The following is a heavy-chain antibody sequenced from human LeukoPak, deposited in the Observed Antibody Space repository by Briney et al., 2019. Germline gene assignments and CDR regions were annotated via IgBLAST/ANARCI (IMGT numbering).Heavy chain of an antibody. J-gene: IGHJ4*02. CDR3: ARGESNWNRNVFFGY. Sequence: SETLSLTCAVYGGSFSGYYWSWIRQPPGKGLEWIGEINHSGSTNYNPSLKSRVTISIDTSKNQFPLKLSSVTAADTAVYYCARGESNWNRNVFFGYWGQGTLVTVSS. CDR2: INHSGST. D-gene: IGHD1-1*01. CDR1: GGSFSGYY. V-gene: IGHV4-34*01.